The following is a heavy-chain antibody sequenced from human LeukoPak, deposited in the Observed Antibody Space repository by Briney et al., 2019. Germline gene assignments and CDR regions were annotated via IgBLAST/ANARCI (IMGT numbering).Heavy chain of an antibody. CDR3: ARPPHCALLVLDP. V-gene: IGHV4-34*09. CDR1: GRSLSGYY. Sequence: SETLSLTCAVYGRSLSGYYWRWIRHPPGKGLEWIGEINHSGSQNYNPSPKTRVPISVDTSKNQFSLKLSSVTAADTAVYYCARPPHCALLVLDPWGQRTLVTVSS. D-gene: IGHD1-26*01. J-gene: IGHJ5*02. CDR2: INHSGSQ.